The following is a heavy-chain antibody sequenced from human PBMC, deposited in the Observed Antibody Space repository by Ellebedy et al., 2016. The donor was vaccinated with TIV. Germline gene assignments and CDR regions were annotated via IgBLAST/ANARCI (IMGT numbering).Heavy chain of an antibody. D-gene: IGHD3-3*01. CDR3: ARLTGFLDPFDI. J-gene: IGHJ3*02. CDR1: AYSSW. Sequence: GESLKISCKASAYSSWIGWVRQMPGKGLEWMGIIYLGDSDTRYSPSFQGQVTISADKSISTAYLQWSSLKASDTAIYYCARLTGFLDPFDIWGQGTMVTVSS. CDR2: IYLGDSDT. V-gene: IGHV5-51*01.